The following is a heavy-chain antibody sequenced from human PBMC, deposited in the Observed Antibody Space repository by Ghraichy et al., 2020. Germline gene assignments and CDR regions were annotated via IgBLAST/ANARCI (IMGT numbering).Heavy chain of an antibody. CDR3: AKDFASGHYYDSSGYSGFDY. D-gene: IGHD3-22*01. J-gene: IGHJ4*02. CDR1: GFTFSSYG. V-gene: IGHV3-30*18. Sequence: GGSLRLSCAASGFTFSSYGMHWVRQAPGKGLEWVAVISYDGSNKYYADSVKGRFTISRDNSKNTLYLQMNSLRAEDTAVYYCAKDFASGHYYDSSGYSGFDYWGQGTLVTVSS. CDR2: ISYDGSNK.